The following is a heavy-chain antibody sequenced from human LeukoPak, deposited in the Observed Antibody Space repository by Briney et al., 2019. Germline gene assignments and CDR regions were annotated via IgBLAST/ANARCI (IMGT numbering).Heavy chain of an antibody. CDR1: GYTFTGYY. Sequence: GASVKVSCKASGYTFTGYYMHWVRQAPGQGLEWMGWINPNSGGTNYAQKFQGRVTMTRDRSISTAYMELSRLRSDDTAVYYCARDGNYYGSGSYNNWFDPWGQGTPVTVSS. CDR2: INPNSGGT. V-gene: IGHV1-2*02. D-gene: IGHD3-10*01. CDR3: ARDGNYYGSGSYNNWFDP. J-gene: IGHJ5*02.